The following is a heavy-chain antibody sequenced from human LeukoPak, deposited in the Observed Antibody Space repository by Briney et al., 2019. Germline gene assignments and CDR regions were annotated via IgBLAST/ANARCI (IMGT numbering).Heavy chain of an antibody. CDR3: VKEGALCIYGVCYTAFDY. CDR2: ISGSAGGT. V-gene: IGHV3-23*01. CDR1: GTTLSSYA. J-gene: IGHJ4*02. D-gene: IGHD2-8*01. Sequence: GGSLGLSCAASGTTLSSYAMSWVRQAPGKGLEWVSAISGSAGGTFYAESVKGRFTISRDNSKNTLYLQMNSLRADDTAVYFCVKEGALCIYGVCYTAFDYWGQGTLVTVSS.